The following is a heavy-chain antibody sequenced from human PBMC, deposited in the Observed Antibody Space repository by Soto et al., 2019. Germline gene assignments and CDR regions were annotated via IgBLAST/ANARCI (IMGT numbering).Heavy chain of an antibody. CDR3: ARQPTGKTTRRLFDS. D-gene: IGHD1-1*01. CDR1: GSSISDEYH. Sequence: SETLSLTCTVSGSSISDEYHWTWIRQSPAKGLEWIGYISYTGTTYYNPSLKSRVTISGDTSKNQFSLRMASVTAADTAVYYCARQPTGKTTRRLFDSWGQGSLVTVSS. CDR2: ISYTGTT. J-gene: IGHJ4*02. V-gene: IGHV4-30-4*01.